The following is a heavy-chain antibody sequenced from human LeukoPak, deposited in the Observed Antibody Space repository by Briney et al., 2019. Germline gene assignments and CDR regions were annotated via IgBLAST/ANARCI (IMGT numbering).Heavy chain of an antibody. CDR1: GFTVSDNY. V-gene: IGHV3-53*01. D-gene: IGHD3-10*01. Sequence: GGSLRLSCAASGFTVSDNYMSWFRQAPGKGLEWLSVLDSGGTAIYADSVRGRFTISRDNSKNTLYLQMNSLRAEDTAVYYCAKPVRFGANNWFDPWGQGTLVTVSS. J-gene: IGHJ5*02. CDR3: AKPVRFGANNWFDP. CDR2: LDSGGTA.